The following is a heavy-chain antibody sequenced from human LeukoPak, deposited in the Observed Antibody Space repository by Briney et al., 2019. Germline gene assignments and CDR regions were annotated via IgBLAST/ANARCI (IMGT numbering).Heavy chain of an antibody. D-gene: IGHD3-22*01. CDR3: ARDWDDGRAERPA. Sequence: PSETLSLTCTVSGGSISSYYWSWIRQPPGKGLEWIGYVYYSGSTNYNPSLKSRVTISVDRSKNQFSLKLSSVTAADTAVYYCARDWDDGRAERPAWGQGTLVTVSS. CDR2: VYYSGST. J-gene: IGHJ5*02. CDR1: GGSISSYY. V-gene: IGHV4-59*12.